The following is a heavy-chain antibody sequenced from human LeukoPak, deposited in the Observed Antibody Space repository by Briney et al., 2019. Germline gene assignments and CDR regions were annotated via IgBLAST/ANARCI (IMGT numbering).Heavy chain of an antibody. CDR3: ATAEMATVPGAFDI. D-gene: IGHD5-24*01. CDR1: GYTLTELS. Sequence: GASVKVSCKVSGYTLTELSMHWVRQAPGKGLEWMGGFDPEDGETIYAQKFQGRVTMTEDTSTDTAYMELSSLRSKDTAVYYCATAEMATVPGAFDIWGQGTMVTVSS. CDR2: FDPEDGET. J-gene: IGHJ3*02. V-gene: IGHV1-24*01.